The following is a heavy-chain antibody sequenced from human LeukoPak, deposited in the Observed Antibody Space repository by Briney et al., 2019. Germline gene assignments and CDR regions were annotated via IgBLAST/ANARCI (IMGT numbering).Heavy chain of an antibody. D-gene: IGHD4-17*01. Sequence: SQTLSLTCTVSGGSISSGSYYWSWIRQPAGKGLEWIGRIYTSGSTNYNPSLKSRVTISVDTSKNQFSLKLSSVTAADTAVYYCARYMVTTGGTAGFDPWGQGTLVTVSS. CDR2: IYTSGST. J-gene: IGHJ5*02. V-gene: IGHV4-61*02. CDR1: GGSISSGSYY. CDR3: ARYMVTTGGTAGFDP.